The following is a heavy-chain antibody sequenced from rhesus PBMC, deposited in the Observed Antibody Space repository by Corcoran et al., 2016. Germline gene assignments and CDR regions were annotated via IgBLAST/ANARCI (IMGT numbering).Heavy chain of an antibody. V-gene: IGHV4-165*01. CDR1: GGPISGYW. D-gene: IGHD3-22*01. CDR3: AIGGVISYYYGLDS. Sequence: QAQLQESGPGLVKPSETLSLTCAVSGGPISGYWWGWFRQPPGQGLEWSGYIGGSSRCPHYHPPLKQPVTISPDTSKNQFSLQLSSLTAADTAVYYCAIGGVISYYYGLDSWGQGVVVTVSS. CDR2: IGGSSRCP. J-gene: IGHJ6*01.